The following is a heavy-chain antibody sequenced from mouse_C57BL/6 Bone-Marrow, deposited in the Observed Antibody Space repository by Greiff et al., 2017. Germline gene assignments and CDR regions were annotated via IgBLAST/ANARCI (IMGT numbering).Heavy chain of an antibody. CDR3: ARYPLLRYYAMDY. D-gene: IGHD1-2*01. CDR1: GYTFTSYW. V-gene: IGHV1-55*01. Sequence: VQLQQPGAELVKPGASVKMSCKASGYTFTSYWITWVKQRPGQGLEWIGDIYPGSGSTNYNEKFKSKATLTVDTSSSTAYMQLSSLTSEDSAVYYCARYPLLRYYAMDYWGQGTSVTVSS. CDR2: IYPGSGST. J-gene: IGHJ4*01.